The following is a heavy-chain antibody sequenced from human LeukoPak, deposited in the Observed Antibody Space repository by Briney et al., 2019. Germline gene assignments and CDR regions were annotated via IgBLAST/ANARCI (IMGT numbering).Heavy chain of an antibody. CDR3: AKGLVAGTGYYYYGMDV. CDR2: ISWNSGSI. V-gene: IGHV3-9*01. J-gene: IGHJ6*02. CDR1: GFTFDDYA. Sequence: LPGGSLRLSCAASGFTFDDYAMHWVRHAPGKGLEWVSGISWNSGSIGYADSVKGRFTISRDNAKNSLYLQMNSLRAEDTALYYCAKGLVAGTGYYYYGMDVWGQGTTVTVSS. D-gene: IGHD6-19*01.